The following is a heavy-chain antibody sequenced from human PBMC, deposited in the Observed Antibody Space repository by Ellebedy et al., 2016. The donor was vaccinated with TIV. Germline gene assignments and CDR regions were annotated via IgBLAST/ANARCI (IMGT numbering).Heavy chain of an antibody. CDR3: ARGVDWYSYYGMDV. V-gene: IGHV4-34*01. J-gene: IGHJ6*02. CDR1: GGSFSGYY. CDR2: INHSGST. Sequence: SETLSLTCAVYGGSFSGYYWSWIRQPPGKGLEWIGEINHSGSTNYNPSLKSRVTVSVDTSKNQFSLKLSSVTAADTAVYYCARGVDWYSYYGMDVWGQGTTVTVSS. D-gene: IGHD2-21*02.